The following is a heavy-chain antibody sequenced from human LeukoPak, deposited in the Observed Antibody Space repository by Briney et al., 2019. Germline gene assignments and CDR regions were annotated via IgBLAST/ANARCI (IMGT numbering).Heavy chain of an antibody. CDR2: ISGSAHKI. D-gene: IGHD5-18*01. Sequence: GGSLRLSCVASGITFSNYAVSWVRQAPEKGLDWVSVISGSAHKIRYADSVKGRFTISRNNSENIVYLQMNNLRVEDTAVYYCAGRRTGYSSGYGHWGQGTLVTVSS. CDR1: GITFSNYA. CDR3: AGRRTGYSSGYGH. J-gene: IGHJ4*02. V-gene: IGHV3-23*01.